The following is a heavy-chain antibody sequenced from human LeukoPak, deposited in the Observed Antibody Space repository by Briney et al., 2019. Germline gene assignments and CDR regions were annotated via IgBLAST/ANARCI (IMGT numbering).Heavy chain of an antibody. Sequence: ASVKVSCKASGYTLTGYYMHWVRQAPGQGLECMGWINPHSGGTNYAHKFQGRVTMTRVTSISTAYMELTRLRSADTAVYYCARNNGDYWFDYWGQGTLVTVSS. D-gene: IGHD4-17*01. CDR2: INPHSGGT. CDR1: GYTLTGYY. J-gene: IGHJ4*02. CDR3: ARNNGDYWFDY. V-gene: IGHV1-2*02.